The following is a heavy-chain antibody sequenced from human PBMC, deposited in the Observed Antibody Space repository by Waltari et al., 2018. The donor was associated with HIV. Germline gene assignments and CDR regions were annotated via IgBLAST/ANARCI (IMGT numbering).Heavy chain of an antibody. J-gene: IGHJ4*02. CDR3: AKDLALGGATTVLDY. D-gene: IGHD1-26*01. CDR1: GFTFISFS. CDR2: ISGSGGST. Sequence: EVQLLESGGVLVQPGGSLRLSCAASGFTFISFSMSWVREAPGKGLEWGSAISGSGGSTYYADAVKGRFTISRDNSKNTLYLQMNSLRAEDTAVYYCAKDLALGGATTVLDYWGQGTLVNVSS. V-gene: IGHV3-23*01.